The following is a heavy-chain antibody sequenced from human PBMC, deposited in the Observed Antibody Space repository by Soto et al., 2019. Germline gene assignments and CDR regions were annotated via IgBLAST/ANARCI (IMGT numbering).Heavy chain of an antibody. Sequence: SVQVSCKASGFTFTSSAVQWVRQARGQRLEWIGWIVVGSGNTNYAQKFQERVTITRDMSTSTAYMELSRLRSDDTAMYYCARARSYYYATSAYDVCGHGTTVTVSS. CDR1: GFTFTSSA. V-gene: IGHV1-58*01. D-gene: IGHD3-10*01. CDR3: ARARSYYYATSAYDV. CDR2: IVVGSGNT. J-gene: IGHJ6*02.